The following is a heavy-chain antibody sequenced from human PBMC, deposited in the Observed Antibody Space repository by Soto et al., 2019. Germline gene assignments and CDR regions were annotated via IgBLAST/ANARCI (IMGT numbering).Heavy chain of an antibody. CDR2: INPNGGST. CDR3: ARSLMEGDY. D-gene: IGHD3-10*01. Sequence: QVQLIQSGAEVKKPGASVKVSCKASGYTFTSSYIHWVRQAPGQGLEWMAIINPNGGSTNYAQKFQGIVTMTRDTSTSTVYMELSILTSDDTAVYYCARSLMEGDYWGQGTLVTVSS. J-gene: IGHJ4*02. V-gene: IGHV1-46*03. CDR1: GYTFTSSY.